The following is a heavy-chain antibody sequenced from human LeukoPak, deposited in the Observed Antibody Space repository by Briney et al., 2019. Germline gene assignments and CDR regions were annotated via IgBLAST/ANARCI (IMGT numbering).Heavy chain of an antibody. CDR2: ISGSGGST. CDR3: ANQEGFMGATMDY. Sequence: GGSLRLSCAASGFTFSSYAMSWVRQAPGKGLEWVSAISGSGGSTYYADSVKGRFTISRDNSKNTLYLQMNSLRAEDTAVYYCANQEGFMGATMDYWGQGTLVTVSS. CDR1: GFTFSSYA. J-gene: IGHJ4*02. V-gene: IGHV3-23*01. D-gene: IGHD1-26*01.